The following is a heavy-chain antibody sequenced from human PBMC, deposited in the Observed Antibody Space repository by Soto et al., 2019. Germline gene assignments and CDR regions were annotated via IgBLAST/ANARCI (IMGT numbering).Heavy chain of an antibody. D-gene: IGHD3-22*01. CDR2: INHSGST. CDR1: GGSFSGYY. V-gene: IGHV4-34*01. Sequence: QVQLQQWGAGLLKPSETLSLTCAVYGGSFSGYYWSWIRQPPGKGLEWIGEINHSGSTNYNPSLKSRVTRSVDTSKNQFSLKLSSVTAADTAVYYCARIYYYDSSDATNYYYYGMDVWGQGTTVTVSS. CDR3: ARIYYYDSSDATNYYYYGMDV. J-gene: IGHJ6*02.